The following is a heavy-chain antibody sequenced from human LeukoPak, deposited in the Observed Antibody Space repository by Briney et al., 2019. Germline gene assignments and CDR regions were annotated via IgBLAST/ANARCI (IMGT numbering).Heavy chain of an antibody. D-gene: IGHD1-26*01. CDR2: ISSSSSYI. CDR3: ARDKYSGSYLGTEYFQH. J-gene: IGHJ1*01. V-gene: IGHV3-21*01. Sequence: GGSPRLSCAASGFTFSSYSMNWVRQAPGKGLEWVSSISSSSSYIYYADSVKGRFAISRDNAKNSLYLQMNSLRAEDTAVYYCARDKYSGSYLGTEYFQHWGQGTLVTVSS. CDR1: GFTFSSYS.